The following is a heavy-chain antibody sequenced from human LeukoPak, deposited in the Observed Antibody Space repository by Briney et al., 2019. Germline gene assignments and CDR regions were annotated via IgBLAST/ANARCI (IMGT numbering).Heavy chain of an antibody. Sequence: GGSLRLSCAASGFTFSSYGMHWARQAPGKGLEWVAVIWYDGSNKYYADSVKGRFTISRDNSKNTLYLQMSSLRAEDTAVYYCARDSGSSWYALSHHWFDPWGQGTLVTVSS. CDR2: IWYDGSNK. CDR1: GFTFSSYG. CDR3: ARDSGSSWYALSHHWFDP. D-gene: IGHD6-13*01. V-gene: IGHV3-33*01. J-gene: IGHJ5*02.